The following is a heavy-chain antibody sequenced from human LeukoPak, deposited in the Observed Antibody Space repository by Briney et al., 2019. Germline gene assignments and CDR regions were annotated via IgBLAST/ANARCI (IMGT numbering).Heavy chain of an antibody. CDR3: ARGSLTMVRGPRGLFDY. D-gene: IGHD3-10*01. CDR2: IYYSGST. Sequence: PSETLSLTCTVSGGSISSYYWSWIRQPPGKGLEWIGYIYYSGSTNYNPSLKSRVTISVDTSKNQFSLKLSSVTAADTAVYYCARGSLTMVRGPRGLFDYWGQGTLVTVSS. V-gene: IGHV4-59*01. CDR1: GGSISSYY. J-gene: IGHJ4*02.